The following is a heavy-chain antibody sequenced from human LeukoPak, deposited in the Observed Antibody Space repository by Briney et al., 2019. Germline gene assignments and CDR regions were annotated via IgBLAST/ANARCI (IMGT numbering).Heavy chain of an antibody. CDR2: INPNSGGT. CDR1: GYTFTGYY. J-gene: IGHJ4*02. V-gene: IGHV1-2*02. Sequence: GASVKVSCKASGYTFTGYYMHWVRQAPGQGLEWMGWINPNSGGTNYAQKLQGRVTMTTDTSTSTAYMELRSLRADDTAVYYCAREVWFGEFFDYWGQGTLVTVSS. D-gene: IGHD3-10*01. CDR3: AREVWFGEFFDY.